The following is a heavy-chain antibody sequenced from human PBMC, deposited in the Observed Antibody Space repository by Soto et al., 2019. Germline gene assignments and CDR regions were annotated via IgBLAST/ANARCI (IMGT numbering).Heavy chain of an antibody. CDR3: ARDRDAGTTGGNYYYGMDV. CDR2: IWYDGSNK. Sequence: GGSLRLSCAASGFTLSSYGMHWVRQAPGKGLEWVAVIWYDGSNKYYADSVKGRFTISRDNSKNTLYLQMNSLRAEDTAVYYCARDRDAGTTGGNYYYGMDVWGQGTTVTVSS. CDR1: GFTLSSYG. V-gene: IGHV3-33*01. J-gene: IGHJ6*02. D-gene: IGHD1-1*01.